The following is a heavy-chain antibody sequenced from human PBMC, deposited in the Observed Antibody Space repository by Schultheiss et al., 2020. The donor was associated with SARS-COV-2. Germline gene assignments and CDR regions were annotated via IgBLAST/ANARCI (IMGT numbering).Heavy chain of an antibody. CDR3: ARRGGRDYYYGMDV. CDR1: GFTFSSNY. J-gene: IGHJ6*02. Sequence: GGSLRLSCAASGFTFSSNYMSWVRQAPGKGLEYVSAISSNGGSKYYADSVKGRFTISRDNSKNTLYLQMGSLRAEDMAVYYCARRGGRDYYYGMDVWGQGTTVTVSS. V-gene: IGHV3-64*02. CDR2: ISSNGGSK. D-gene: IGHD2-15*01.